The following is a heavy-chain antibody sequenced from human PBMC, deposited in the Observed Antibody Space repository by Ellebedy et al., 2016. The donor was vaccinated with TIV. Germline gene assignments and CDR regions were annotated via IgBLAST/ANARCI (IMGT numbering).Heavy chain of an antibody. Sequence: GGSLRLXXKGSGYSFTSYWIGWVRQMPGKGLEWMGIIYPGDSDTRYSPSFQGQVTISADKSISTAYLQWSSLKASDTAMYYCARRRRGYYDSSGYYFDYWGQGTLVTVSS. CDR2: IYPGDSDT. CDR1: GYSFTSYW. D-gene: IGHD3-22*01. J-gene: IGHJ4*02. V-gene: IGHV5-51*01. CDR3: ARRRRGYYDSSGYYFDY.